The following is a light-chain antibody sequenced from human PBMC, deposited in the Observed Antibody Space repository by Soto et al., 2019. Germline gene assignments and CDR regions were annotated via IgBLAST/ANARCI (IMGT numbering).Light chain of an antibody. V-gene: IGLV2-14*03. Sequence: QSVLTQPASVSGSPGQSITISCTGTSSDVGGYNYVSWYQHHPGKAPKLMIYDVSNRTSGVSNRFSGSKSANTASLTISGLQADDEADYYCSSYTTGNTRQVVFGTGSKLTVL. CDR3: SSYTTGNTRQVV. CDR1: SSDVGGYNY. CDR2: DVS. J-gene: IGLJ1*01.